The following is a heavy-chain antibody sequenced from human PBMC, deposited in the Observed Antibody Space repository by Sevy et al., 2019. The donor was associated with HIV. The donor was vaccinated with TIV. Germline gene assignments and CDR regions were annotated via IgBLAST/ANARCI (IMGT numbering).Heavy chain of an antibody. D-gene: IGHD3-16*02. CDR3: AKAVYRDNYYYSGMDV. Sequence: GGSLRLSCAASGFTVNSNYMHWVRQAPGKGLEWVAVISYDGSNKYYADSVKGRFTMSRDNSKNIYLRMNSLRAEDTAVYFCAKAVYRDNYYYSGMDVWGQGTTVTVSS. V-gene: IGHV3-30*18. CDR2: ISYDGSNK. J-gene: IGHJ6*02. CDR1: GFTVNSNY.